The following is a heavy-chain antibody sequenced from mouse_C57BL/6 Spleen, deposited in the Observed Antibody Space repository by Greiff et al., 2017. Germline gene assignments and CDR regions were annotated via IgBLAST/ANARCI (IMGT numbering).Heavy chain of an antibody. V-gene: IGHV1-52*01. CDR1: GYTFTSYW. J-gene: IGHJ4*01. CDR3: ARSLSDYGNPRGNAMDY. D-gene: IGHD2-1*01. Sequence: QVQLQQPGAELVRPGSSVKLSCKASGYTFTSYWMHWVKQRPIQGLEWIGNIDPSDSETHYNQKFKDKATLTVDKSSSTAYMQLSSLTSEDSAVYYCARSLSDYGNPRGNAMDYWGQGTSVTVSS. CDR2: IDPSDSET.